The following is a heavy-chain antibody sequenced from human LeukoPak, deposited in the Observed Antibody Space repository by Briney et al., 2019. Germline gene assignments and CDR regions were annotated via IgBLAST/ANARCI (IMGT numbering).Heavy chain of an antibody. CDR2: ITSGGDYI. CDR3: ARGHYDVLAASYKWTPDY. D-gene: IGHD3-9*01. Sequence: PGGSLRLSCAASGFTFNTFNMNWVRQAPGKGLEWVSSITSGGDYIYYADLVKGRFTTSRDNAKNSLSLQLNSLRVEDTAVCYCARGHYDVLAASYKWTPDYWGQGTLVTVSS. J-gene: IGHJ4*02. V-gene: IGHV3-21*01. CDR1: GFTFNTFN.